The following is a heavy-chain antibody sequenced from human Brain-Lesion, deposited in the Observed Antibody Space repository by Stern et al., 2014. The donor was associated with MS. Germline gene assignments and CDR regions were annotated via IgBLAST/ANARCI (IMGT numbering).Heavy chain of an antibody. V-gene: IGHV3-73*01. CDR3: TRTSAYYYYGMDV. J-gene: IGHJ6*02. CDR2: IGNKANNFAT. CDR1: GLTFTASA. Sequence: EVQLVESGGGLVQPGGSLKLSCAASGLTFTASALHWVRQASGNGLEWLGRIGNKANNFATAYAESVKGRVTISRDDSKNTAYLQMNSLKSEDTAVYYCTRTSAYYYYGMDVWGQGTTVTVSS.